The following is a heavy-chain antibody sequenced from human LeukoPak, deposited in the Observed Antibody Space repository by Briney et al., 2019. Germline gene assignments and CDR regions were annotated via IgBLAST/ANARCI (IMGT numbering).Heavy chain of an antibody. Sequence: GGCLRLSFAASGFTVSSYATSWVRQAPGKGLEWGLAIGVRGCIPYYAASVQGPFTISRDNSKTSLYLQMNSLRAEDTAVYHCAKGLCSSTRCYWSIDYCGQGALVTVSS. V-gene: IGHV3-23*01. CDR3: AKGLCSSTRCYWSIDY. D-gene: IGHD2-2*01. J-gene: IGHJ4*02. CDR1: GFTVSSYA. CDR2: IGVRGCIP.